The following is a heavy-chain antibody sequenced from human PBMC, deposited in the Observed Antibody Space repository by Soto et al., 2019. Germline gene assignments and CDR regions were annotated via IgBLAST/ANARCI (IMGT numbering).Heavy chain of an antibody. Sequence: EVQLVESGGGLVQPGRSLRLSCAASGFTFDDYAMHWVRQAPGKGLEWVSGISWNSGSIGYADSVKGRFTISRDNAKNSLYLQMYSLRAEDTALYYCAKGVMGGVHHSAGDYWGQGTLVTVSS. V-gene: IGHV3-9*01. CDR1: GFTFDDYA. CDR2: ISWNSGSI. CDR3: AKGVMGGVHHSAGDY. J-gene: IGHJ4*02. D-gene: IGHD1-26*01.